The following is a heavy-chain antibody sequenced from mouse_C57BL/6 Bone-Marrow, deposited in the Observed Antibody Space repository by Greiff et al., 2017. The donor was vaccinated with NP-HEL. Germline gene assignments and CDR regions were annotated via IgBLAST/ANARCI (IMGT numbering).Heavy chain of an antibody. D-gene: IGHD1-1*01. CDR2: ISSGSSTI. Sequence: EVMLVESGGGLVKPGGSLKLSCAASGFTFSDYGMHWVRQAPEKGLEWVAYISSGSSTIYYAETVKGRFTISRDNAKNTLFLQMTSLRSEDTAMYYCARGGSNRFAYWGQGTLVTVSA. CDR3: ARGGSNRFAY. CDR1: GFTFSDYG. V-gene: IGHV5-17*01. J-gene: IGHJ3*01.